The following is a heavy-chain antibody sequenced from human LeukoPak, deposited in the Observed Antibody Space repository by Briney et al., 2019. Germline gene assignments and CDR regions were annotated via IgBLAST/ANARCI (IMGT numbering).Heavy chain of an antibody. CDR2: IDTSDSTI. J-gene: IGHJ4*02. CDR1: GFTFSSYE. Sequence: GGSLRLSCAASGFTFSSYEMNWVRQAPGKGLEWVSYIDTSDSTIYYADSVKGRFTISRDNAKNSLYLQMHNLRAEDTALYYCARDGGWGYYFDYWGQGTVVTVSS. CDR3: ARDGGWGYYFDY. D-gene: IGHD2-15*01. V-gene: IGHV3-48*03.